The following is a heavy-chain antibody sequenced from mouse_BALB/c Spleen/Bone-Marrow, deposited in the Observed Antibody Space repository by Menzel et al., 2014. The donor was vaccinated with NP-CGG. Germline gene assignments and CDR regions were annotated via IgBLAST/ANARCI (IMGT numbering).Heavy chain of an antibody. Sequence: VQGVESGAELVKPGASVKMSCKASGYTFTSYWMHWVKQRPGQGLEWIGVIDPSDSYTSYNQKFKGKATLTVDTSSSTAYMQLSSLTSEDSAVYYCTRRGYYAMDYWGQGTSVTVSS. CDR1: GYTFTSYW. J-gene: IGHJ4*01. V-gene: IGHV1S127*01. CDR3: TRRGYYAMDY. CDR2: IDPSDSYT.